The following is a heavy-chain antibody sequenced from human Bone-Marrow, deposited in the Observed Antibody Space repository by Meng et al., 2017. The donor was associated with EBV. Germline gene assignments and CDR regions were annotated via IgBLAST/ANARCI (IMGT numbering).Heavy chain of an antibody. Sequence: VQVVWAGAEVRKPGASMKVSCKASGYTFTSYNIHWVRQAPGQGLEWMGIINPSGGTTTYAQKFQGRVTMTRDTSTSTVYMDLSSLRSEDTAVYYCVRDISGYSSDYWGQGTLVTVSS. V-gene: IGHV1-46*01. CDR3: VRDISGYSSDY. D-gene: IGHD3-9*01. CDR2: INPSGGTT. CDR1: GYTFTSYN. J-gene: IGHJ4*02.